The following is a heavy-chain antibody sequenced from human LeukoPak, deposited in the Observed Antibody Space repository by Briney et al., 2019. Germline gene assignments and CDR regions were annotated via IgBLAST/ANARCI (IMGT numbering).Heavy chain of an antibody. Sequence: PGRSLRLSCAASGFTFSNYGMHWVRQAPGKGLEWVADIWFDGKNEHFADSVKGRFTISRDNSKNTMYLQINSLRAEDTAVYYCARDRHCANGVCHSPPGMDVWGQGTTVTVSS. CDR2: IWFDGKNE. V-gene: IGHV3-33*01. CDR3: ARDRHCANGVCHSPPGMDV. D-gene: IGHD2-8*01. CDR1: GFTFSNYG. J-gene: IGHJ6*02.